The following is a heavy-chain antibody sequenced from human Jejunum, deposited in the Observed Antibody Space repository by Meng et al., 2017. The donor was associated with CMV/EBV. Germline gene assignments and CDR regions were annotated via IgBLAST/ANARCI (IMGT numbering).Heavy chain of an antibody. Sequence: CAASGFTFSDPYMDWIRQAPGKGLEWVGLIENKAASYTTHYAASVKGRFTISRDDSKNSLYLQMNDLQTEDTAVYYCTRDWATALYDWGQGTLVTVSS. CDR2: IENKAASYTT. CDR1: GFTFSDPY. J-gene: IGHJ4*02. V-gene: IGHV3-72*01. D-gene: IGHD5-24*01. CDR3: TRDWATALYD.